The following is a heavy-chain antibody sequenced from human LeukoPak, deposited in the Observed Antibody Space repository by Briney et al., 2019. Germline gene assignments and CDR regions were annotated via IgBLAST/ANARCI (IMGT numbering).Heavy chain of an antibody. Sequence: GGSLRLSCAASGFTFSTYWMTWVRQSPGRGLEWVANIKPDGSEKYFVDSVKGRFTISRDNAKNALYLEMNSLRAEDTAEYFCARERMYSGSGSTYPYYDYWGQGTLVTVSS. D-gene: IGHD3-10*01. CDR1: GFTFSTYW. V-gene: IGHV3-7*01. CDR2: IKPDGSEK. J-gene: IGHJ4*02. CDR3: ARERMYSGSGSTYPYYDY.